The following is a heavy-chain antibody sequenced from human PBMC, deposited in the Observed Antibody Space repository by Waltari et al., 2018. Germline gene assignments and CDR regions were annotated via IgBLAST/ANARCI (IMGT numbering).Heavy chain of an antibody. J-gene: IGHJ4*02. CDR2: ISGSGGST. Sequence: EVQLVESGGGLVQPGGSLRLSCAASGFTFSSYAMSWVRQAPGKGLEWVSAISGSGGSTYYADSVKGRFTISRDNSKNTLYLQMNSLRAEDTAVYYCAKGTLYPPQLWPSYYFDYWGQGTLVTVSS. CDR3: AKGTLYPPQLWPSYYFDY. D-gene: IGHD5-18*01. V-gene: IGHV3-23*04. CDR1: GFTFSSYA.